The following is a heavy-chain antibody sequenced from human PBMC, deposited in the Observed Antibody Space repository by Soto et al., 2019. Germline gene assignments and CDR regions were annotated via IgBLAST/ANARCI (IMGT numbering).Heavy chain of an antibody. D-gene: IGHD1-1*01. CDR3: ARSQMATTGPYFDF. V-gene: IGHV4-31*03. CDR2: VHDTGSS. Sequence: PSETLSLTCTVSGGSISSGGYYWTRIRQHPVRGLEWIGYVHDTGSSFYHPSLKSRVTISLETSKIQFSLNLRSVTAADTAVYYCARSQMATTGPYFDFWGHGTQVTVSS. J-gene: IGHJ4*01. CDR1: GGSISSGGYY.